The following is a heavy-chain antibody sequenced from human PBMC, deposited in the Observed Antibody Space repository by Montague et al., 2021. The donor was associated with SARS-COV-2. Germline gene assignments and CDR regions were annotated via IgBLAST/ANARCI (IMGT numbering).Heavy chain of an antibody. CDR2: IYYSGST. CDR1: GSSISSSSYY. Sequence: SETLSLTCTVSGSSISSSSYYWGWIRQPPGKGLEWIGCIYYSGSTYYNPSLKSRVTISVDTSKNQFSLKLSSVTAADTAVYYCARHSGRDTIFGVVIMPDAFDIWGQGTMVTVSS. D-gene: IGHD3-3*01. V-gene: IGHV4-39*01. CDR3: ARHSGRDTIFGVVIMPDAFDI. J-gene: IGHJ3*02.